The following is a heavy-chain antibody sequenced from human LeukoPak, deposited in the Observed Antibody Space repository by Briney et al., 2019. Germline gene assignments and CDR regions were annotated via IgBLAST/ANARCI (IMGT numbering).Heavy chain of an antibody. CDR3: ARDPGDSSGYSYFDY. D-gene: IGHD3-22*01. Sequence: GGSLRLPCAASGFTFSSYEMNWVRQAPGKGLEWVSYISSSGSTIYYADSVKGRFTISRDNAKNSLYLQMNSLRAEDTAVYYCARDPGDSSGYSYFDYWGQGTLVTVSS. J-gene: IGHJ4*02. CDR1: GFTFSSYE. CDR2: ISSSGSTI. V-gene: IGHV3-48*03.